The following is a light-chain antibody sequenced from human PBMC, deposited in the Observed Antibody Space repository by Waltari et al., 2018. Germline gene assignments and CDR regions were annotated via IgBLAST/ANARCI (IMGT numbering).Light chain of an antibody. Sequence: DIVMTQSPDPMAVSLGHRAPINCTSRQNIFYSSNNKNYLAWYQQKPGQPPKLLIYWAYTRESGVPARFSGSGSGTDFTLTISSLQAEDVAIYYCQQYFSTPYSFGQGTKLEI. V-gene: IGKV4-1*01. J-gene: IGKJ2*03. CDR1: QNIFYSSNNKNY. CDR2: WAY. CDR3: QQYFSTPYS.